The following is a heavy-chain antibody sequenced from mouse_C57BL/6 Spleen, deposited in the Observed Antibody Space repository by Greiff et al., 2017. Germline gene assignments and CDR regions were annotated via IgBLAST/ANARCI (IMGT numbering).Heavy chain of an antibody. D-gene: IGHD2-5*01. J-gene: IGHJ3*01. Sequence: VQVVESGAELVRPGASVTLSCKASGYTFTDYEMHWVKQTPVHGLEWIGAIDPETGGTAYNQKFKGKAILTADKSSSTAYMELRSLTSEDSAVYYCTKYSNSRFAYWGQGTLVTVSA. CDR1: GYTFTDYE. CDR2: IDPETGGT. V-gene: IGHV1-15*01. CDR3: TKYSNSRFAY.